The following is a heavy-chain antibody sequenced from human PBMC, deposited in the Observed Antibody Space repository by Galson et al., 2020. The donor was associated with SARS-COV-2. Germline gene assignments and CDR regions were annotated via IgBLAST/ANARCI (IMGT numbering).Heavy chain of an antibody. CDR2: IYNSGNT. D-gene: IGHD2-21*02. CDR1: GGSISSSSYS. CDR3: ARRRVVVVTAISVCWFDP. Sequence: SETLSLTCTVSGGSISSSSYSWGWIRQPPGQGLEWIGSIYNSGNTYYNSSLKSRVTISVDTSKNQFSLKLSSVTAADTAVYYCARRRVVVVTAISVCWFDPWGQGTLFTVSS. V-gene: IGHV4-39*01. J-gene: IGHJ5*02.